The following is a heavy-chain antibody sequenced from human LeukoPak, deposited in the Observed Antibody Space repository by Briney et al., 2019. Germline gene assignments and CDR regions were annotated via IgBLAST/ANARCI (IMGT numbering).Heavy chain of an antibody. CDR2: IRQDGSEK. V-gene: IGHV3-7*01. D-gene: IGHD6-13*01. Sequence: GGSLRLSCAASGFTFSSYWMSWVRQAPGKGLEWVANIRQDGSEKYYVDSVKGRFTISRDHGKNSLYLQMNSLRAEDTAIYYCARTGYSSSWYPFDYWGQGTLVTVSS. J-gene: IGHJ4*02. CDR3: ARTGYSSSWYPFDY. CDR1: GFTFSSYW.